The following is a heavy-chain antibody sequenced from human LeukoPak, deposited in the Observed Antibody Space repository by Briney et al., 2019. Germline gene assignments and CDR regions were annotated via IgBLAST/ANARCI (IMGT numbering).Heavy chain of an antibody. CDR1: GYTFTSYG. J-gene: IGHJ5*02. Sequence: GASVKVSCKASGYTFTSYGISWVRQAPGQGLEWMGWISAYNGNTNYAQKLQGRVTTTTDTSTSTAYMELRSLRSDDTAVYYCARDRLIGCSSTSCYTHDVVRWFDPWGQGTLVTVSS. CDR3: ARDRLIGCSSTSCYTHDVVRWFDP. CDR2: ISAYNGNT. V-gene: IGHV1-18*01. D-gene: IGHD2-2*02.